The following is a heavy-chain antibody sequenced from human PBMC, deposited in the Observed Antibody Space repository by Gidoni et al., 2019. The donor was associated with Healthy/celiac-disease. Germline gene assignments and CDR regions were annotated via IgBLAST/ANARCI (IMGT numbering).Heavy chain of an antibody. J-gene: IGHJ6*02. V-gene: IGHV3-11*06. CDR1: GCTFSAYY. CDR3: ARDAGYSYHYYYGMDV. CDR2: ISSSSSYT. Sequence: QVQLVESGGGVVKPGGALRLSCAASGCTFSAYYMSWIRQAPGKGLEWVSYISSSSSYTIYAYSVKGRFTISRDNAKTSLFLQMNSLRAEDTAVYYCARDAGYSYHYYYGMDVWGLGTTVTVSS. D-gene: IGHD5-18*01.